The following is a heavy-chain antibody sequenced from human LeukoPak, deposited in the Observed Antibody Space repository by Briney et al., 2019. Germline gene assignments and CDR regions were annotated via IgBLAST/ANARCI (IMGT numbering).Heavy chain of an antibody. CDR3: VRGYSFGPYGMDV. D-gene: IGHD2-15*01. CDR1: GFPFSSYA. CDR2: ISDSGGST. J-gene: IGHJ6*02. V-gene: IGHV3-64D*09. Sequence: GGSLRLSCSASGFPFSSYAMHWVRQAPGQGLEYVSAISDSGGSTYYAASVKGRFTISRDNSKNTLYLQMSSLRAEDTAVYFCVRGYSFGPYGMDVWGQGTTVTVSS.